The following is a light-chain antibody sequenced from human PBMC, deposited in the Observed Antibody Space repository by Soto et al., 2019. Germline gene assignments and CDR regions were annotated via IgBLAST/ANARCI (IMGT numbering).Light chain of an antibody. CDR2: YDD. Sequence: QSVLTQPPSVSDAPRQRVTISCSGSSSNIGNNAVNWYHQLPGKAPKLLIYYDDLLPSGVSDRFSGSKSGTSASLAISGLQSEDEADYYCATWDDSLNGPVFGGGTKLTVL. CDR3: ATWDDSLNGPV. CDR1: SSNIGNNA. J-gene: IGLJ2*01. V-gene: IGLV1-36*01.